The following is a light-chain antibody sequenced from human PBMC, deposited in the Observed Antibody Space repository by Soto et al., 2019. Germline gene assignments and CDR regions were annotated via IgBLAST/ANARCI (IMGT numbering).Light chain of an antibody. V-gene: IGLV1-40*01. Sequence: QSVLTQPPSVSGAPGQRVIISGTGSSSNVGAGYDVHWYQQLPGTAPKLLIYGNSNRPSGVPDRFSGSKSGTSASLAITGLRAEDEADYYCQSYDSSLSGWVFGGGTKLTVL. CDR3: QSYDSSLSGWV. CDR2: GNS. J-gene: IGLJ3*02. CDR1: SSNVGAGYD.